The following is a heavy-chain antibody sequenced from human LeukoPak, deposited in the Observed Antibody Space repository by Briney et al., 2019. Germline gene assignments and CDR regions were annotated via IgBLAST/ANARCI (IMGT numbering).Heavy chain of an antibody. Sequence: SETLSLTCAVYGGSFSGYYWSWIRQPPGKGLEWIGEINHSGSTNYNPSLKSRVTISVDTSKNQFSPKLSSVTAADTAVYYCARGSLRRGYYYNWFDPWGQGTLVTVSS. D-gene: IGHD3-22*01. CDR1: GGSFSGYY. CDR2: INHSGST. V-gene: IGHV4-34*01. J-gene: IGHJ5*02. CDR3: ARGSLRRGYYYNWFDP.